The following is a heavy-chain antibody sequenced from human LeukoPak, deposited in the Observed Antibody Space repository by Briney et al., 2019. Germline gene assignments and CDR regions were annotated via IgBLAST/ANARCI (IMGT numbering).Heavy chain of an antibody. CDR3: ARVSKYQLLFHYYYYMHV. Sequence: ASVKVSCKASGYTFTSYDINWVRQATGQGLEWMGWMNPNSGNTGYAQKFQGRVTITRNTSISTAYMELSSLRSEDTAVYYCARVSKYQLLFHYYYYMHVWGKGTTVTVSS. V-gene: IGHV1-8*03. CDR2: MNPNSGNT. CDR1: GYTFTSYD. D-gene: IGHD2-2*01. J-gene: IGHJ6*03.